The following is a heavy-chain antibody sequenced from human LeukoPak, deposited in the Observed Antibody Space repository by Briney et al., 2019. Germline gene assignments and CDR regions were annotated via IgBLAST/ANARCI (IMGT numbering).Heavy chain of an antibody. J-gene: IGHJ4*02. CDR1: GFTFDDYG. Sequence: GGALRVSCADSGFTFDDYGMNWVRQVPGKGLEWISGIYWNVDDIGYVDSVKGRFTISRDNGKNSVYLQMDSLRAEDTALYYCVRGQAIVVVPVAMGFWGQGTLVTVSS. CDR2: IYWNVDDI. D-gene: IGHD2-2*01. CDR3: VRGQAIVVVPVAMGF. V-gene: IGHV3-20*04.